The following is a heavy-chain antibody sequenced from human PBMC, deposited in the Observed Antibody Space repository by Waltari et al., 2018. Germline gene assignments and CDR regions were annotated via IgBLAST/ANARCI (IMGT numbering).Heavy chain of an antibody. CDR2: VHFTGNT. CDR3: ARHAGASFDT. J-gene: IGHJ4*02. D-gene: IGHD7-27*01. V-gene: IGHV4-59*03. Sequence: QVHLQESGPRLVKPSETLSLTCTVSGGSISSHYWRWSRQAPGKELAWIGYVHFTGNTTYNPSLNGRVAMSLDTSKTQFSLNLISVTSADTAVYYCARHAGASFDTWGQGTLVAVSS. CDR1: GGSISSHY.